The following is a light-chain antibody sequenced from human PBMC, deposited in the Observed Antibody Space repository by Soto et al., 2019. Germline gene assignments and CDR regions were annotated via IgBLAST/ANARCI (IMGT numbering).Light chain of an antibody. J-gene: IGKJ4*01. V-gene: IGKV3-20*01. CDR1: QVVSSST. CDR2: GAS. Sequence: EIVLTQSPATRSLSQGEKAPLPSRAGQVVSSSTLAGYQQKPGQPPSLLIYGASSRATGIPDRFSGSGSGTDFTLTISRLEPEDFAVYYCQQYGSSPLTFGGGTKVEIK. CDR3: QQYGSSPLT.